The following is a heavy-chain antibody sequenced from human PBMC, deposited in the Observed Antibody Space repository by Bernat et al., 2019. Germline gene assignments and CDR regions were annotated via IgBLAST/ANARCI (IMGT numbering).Heavy chain of an antibody. D-gene: IGHD6-19*01. CDR1: GFTFSSYE. V-gene: IGHV3-48*03. CDR2: ISSSGSTI. Sequence: EVQLVESGGDLVQPGGSLRLSCAASGFTFSSYEMNWVRQAPGKGLERVSYISSSGSTIYYADSVKGRFTISRDNAKNSLYLQMNSLRAEDTAVYYCARDSGGWVYFDYWGQGTLVTVSS. J-gene: IGHJ4*02. CDR3: ARDSGGWVYFDY.